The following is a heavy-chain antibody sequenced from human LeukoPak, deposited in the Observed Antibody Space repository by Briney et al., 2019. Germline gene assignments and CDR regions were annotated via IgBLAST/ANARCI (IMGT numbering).Heavy chain of an antibody. CDR2: IYTSGST. Sequence: SETLSLTCTVSGGSISSSSYYWRWLRQPAGRGLEWIGRIYTSGSTNYNPSLKSRVTISVDTSKNQFSLKLSSVTAADTAVYYCARDLCRDGYCGGDQVGAAFDIWGQGTMVTVSS. V-gene: IGHV4-61*02. D-gene: IGHD2-21*02. J-gene: IGHJ3*02. CDR3: ARDLCRDGYCGGDQVGAAFDI. CDR1: GGSISSSSYY.